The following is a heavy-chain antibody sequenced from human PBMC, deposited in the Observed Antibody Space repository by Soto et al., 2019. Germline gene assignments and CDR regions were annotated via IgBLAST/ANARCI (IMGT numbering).Heavy chain of an antibody. CDR2: IDHRGST. CDR1: GGSFSGDY. D-gene: IGHD5-18*01. J-gene: IGHJ4*02. Sequence: CETRPLPCAVYGGSFSGDYWSWIRQPPGKGLEWIGEIDHRGSTNYNPSLKSRVTTSVDTSKNQFSLKLTSVTAADTAVYYFARYGSWILFDYWGQGALVTVS. CDR3: ARYGSWILFDY. V-gene: IGHV4-34*01.